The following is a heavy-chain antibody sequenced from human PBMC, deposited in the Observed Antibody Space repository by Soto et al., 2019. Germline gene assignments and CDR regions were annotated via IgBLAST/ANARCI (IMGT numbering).Heavy chain of an antibody. J-gene: IGHJ5*02. V-gene: IGHV4-39*01. D-gene: IGHD2-2*01. CDR2: IYYSGST. Sequence: PSETLSLTCTVSGGSISSSSYYWGWIRQPPGKGLEWIGSIYYSGSTYYNPSLKSRVTISVDTSKNQFSLKLSSVTAADTAVYYCASSKASGNWFDPWGQGTLVTVS. CDR1: GGSISSSSYY. CDR3: ASSKASGNWFDP.